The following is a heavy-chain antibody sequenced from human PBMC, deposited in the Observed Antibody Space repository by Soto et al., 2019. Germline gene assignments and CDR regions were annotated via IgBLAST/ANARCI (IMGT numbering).Heavy chain of an antibody. J-gene: IGHJ2*01. V-gene: IGHV4-39*01. CDR3: ARRGDYDWYFDL. CDR1: GGSISTTNYY. CDR2: SYDSGST. Sequence: QLQLQESGPGLVKPSETLSLTCTISGGSISTTNYYWGWIRQPPWKGLEWIGTSYDSGSTYYNSSPKGRVPISVDTSKNPFYLKLSSVTAADTAVYYCARRGDYDWYFDLWGRGTLVTVSS. D-gene: IGHD4-17*01.